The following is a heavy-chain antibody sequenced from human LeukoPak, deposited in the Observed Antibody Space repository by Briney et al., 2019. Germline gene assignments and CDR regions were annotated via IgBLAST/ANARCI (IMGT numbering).Heavy chain of an antibody. D-gene: IGHD3-10*01. CDR1: GFTFTTYW. V-gene: IGHV3-23*01. Sequence: GGSLRLSCAASGFTFTTYWMSWVRQAPGKGLDWVSGISGRDGSTYYADSVKGRFTISRDNSKNTLYLQMNSLRAEDTAIYYCARSGGSYWYWGQGTLVTVSS. CDR3: ARSGGSYWY. J-gene: IGHJ4*02. CDR2: ISGRDGST.